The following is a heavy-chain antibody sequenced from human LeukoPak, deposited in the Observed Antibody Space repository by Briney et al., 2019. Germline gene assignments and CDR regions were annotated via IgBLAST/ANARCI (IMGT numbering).Heavy chain of an antibody. D-gene: IGHD2-15*01. V-gene: IGHV1-2*02. Sequence: GASVKVSCKASGYTFTGYYMHWVRQAPGQGPEWMGWINPNSGGTNYAQKFQGRVTMTRDTSISTAYMELSRLRSDDTAVYYCARVSVVAATFWFDPWGQGTLVTVSS. J-gene: IGHJ5*02. CDR3: ARVSVVAATFWFDP. CDR2: INPNSGGT. CDR1: GYTFTGYY.